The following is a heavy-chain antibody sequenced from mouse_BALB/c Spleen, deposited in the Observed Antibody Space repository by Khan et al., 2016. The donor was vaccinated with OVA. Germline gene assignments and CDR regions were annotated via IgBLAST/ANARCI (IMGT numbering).Heavy chain of an antibody. V-gene: IGHV1-4*01. CDR2: INPRSGYT. Sequence: QVQLKESGAELARPGASVKMSCKASGYTFTSYTMHWVKQRPGQGLEWIGYINPRSGYTNYNQKFKDKATLTADKSSSTAYMQLSSLTSEDSAVXYCARRLEFYAMDYWGQGTSVTVSS. CDR1: GYTFTSYT. D-gene: IGHD3-2*02. J-gene: IGHJ4*01. CDR3: ARRLEFYAMDY.